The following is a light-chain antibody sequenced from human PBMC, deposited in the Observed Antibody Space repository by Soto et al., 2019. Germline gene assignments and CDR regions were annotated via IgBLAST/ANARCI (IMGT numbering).Light chain of an antibody. CDR3: MQTRQTPFT. J-gene: IGKJ3*01. Sequence: DIVMTQSPLSLPVTPGEPASISCRSSQSLLYSNGYNYLDWYLQKPGQSPQLLIYLGSNRASGVADRFSGSGAGTNFTLKISSVETEDVGVYYCMQTRQTPFTFCPGTKVDFK. CDR2: LGS. V-gene: IGKV2-28*01. CDR1: QSLLYSNGYNY.